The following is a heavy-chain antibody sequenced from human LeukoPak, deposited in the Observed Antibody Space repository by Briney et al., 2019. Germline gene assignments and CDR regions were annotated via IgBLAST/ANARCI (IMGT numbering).Heavy chain of an antibody. CDR1: GYTFTGYY. V-gene: IGHV1-2*06. CDR3: ARAIKGSSWYPDFQH. CDR2: INPNSGGT. D-gene: IGHD6-13*01. J-gene: IGHJ1*01. Sequence: ASVNVSCKASGYTFTGYYMHWVRQAPGQGLEWMGRINPNSGGTNYAQKFQGRVTMTRDTSISTAYMELSRLRSDDTAVYYCARAIKGSSWYPDFQHWGQGTLVTVSS.